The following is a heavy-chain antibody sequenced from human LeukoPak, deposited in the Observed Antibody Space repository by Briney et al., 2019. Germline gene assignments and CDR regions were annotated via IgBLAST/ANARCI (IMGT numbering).Heavy chain of an antibody. CDR3: AKDRYCSSTSCYGGYRFDP. CDR1: GFTFSSYG. Sequence: PGGSLRLSCAASGFTFSSYGMHWVRQAPGKGLEWGAFIRYDGSNKYYADSVKGRFTISRDNSKNTLYLQMNSLRAEDTAVYYCAKDRYCSSTSCYGGYRFDPWGQGTLVTVSS. J-gene: IGHJ5*02. V-gene: IGHV3-30*02. D-gene: IGHD2-2*01. CDR2: IRYDGSNK.